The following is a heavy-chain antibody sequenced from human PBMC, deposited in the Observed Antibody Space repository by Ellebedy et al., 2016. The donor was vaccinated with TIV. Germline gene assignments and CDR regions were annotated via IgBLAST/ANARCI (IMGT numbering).Heavy chain of an antibody. V-gene: IGHV1-46*01. CDR1: GYTFTSYY. Sequence: AASVKVSCKASGYTFTSYYMHWVRQAPGQGLEWMGIINPSGGSTSYAQKFQGRDTMTRDTSTSTVYMELSSLRSEDTAVYYCARADGDYAPIDYWGQGTLVTVSS. J-gene: IGHJ4*02. CDR3: ARADGDYAPIDY. D-gene: IGHD4-17*01. CDR2: INPSGGST.